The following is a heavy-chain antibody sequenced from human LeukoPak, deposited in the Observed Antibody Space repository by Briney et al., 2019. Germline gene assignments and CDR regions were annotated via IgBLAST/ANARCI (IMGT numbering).Heavy chain of an antibody. CDR2: INPSGGST. CDR3: ARGINYDILTGYGRFDY. D-gene: IGHD3-9*01. Sequence: ASVKVSCKASGYTFTSYYMHWVRQAPGQGFEWMGIINPSGGSTSYAQKFQGRVTMTRDTSTSTVYMELSSLRSEDTAVYYCARGINYDILTGYGRFDYWGQGTLVTVSS. J-gene: IGHJ4*02. CDR1: GYTFTSYY. V-gene: IGHV1-46*01.